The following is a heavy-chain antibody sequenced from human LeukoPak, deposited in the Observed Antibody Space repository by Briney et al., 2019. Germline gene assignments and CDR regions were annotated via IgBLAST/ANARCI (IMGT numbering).Heavy chain of an antibody. D-gene: IGHD4-17*01. CDR2: IYYSGST. J-gene: IGHJ4*02. CDR3: ARNRSVTTTPGFDH. Sequence: PSETLSLTCTVSGGSISSSSYYWGWIRQPPGKGLEWIGSIYYSGSTHYNPSLKSRVTISVDTSKNQFSLMLSSVTAADTAVYYCARNRSVTTTPGFDHWGQGTLVTVSS. CDR1: GGSISSSSYY. V-gene: IGHV4-39*07.